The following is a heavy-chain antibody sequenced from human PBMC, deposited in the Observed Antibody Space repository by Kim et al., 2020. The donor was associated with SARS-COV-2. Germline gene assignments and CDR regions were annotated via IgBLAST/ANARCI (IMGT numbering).Heavy chain of an antibody. CDR3: ARDSVLHRAFDV. CDR1: GFTFSDYY. Sequence: GGSLRLSCAASGFTFSDYYMNWIRQAPGKGLEWVSYISTSGSTIYYADSVKGRFTISRDNTKNSLYLQMNSLRAEDTAVYYCARDSVLHRAFDVWGRGTLVTVSS. V-gene: IGHV3-11*01. CDR2: ISTSGSTI. D-gene: IGHD3-10*01. J-gene: IGHJ3*01.